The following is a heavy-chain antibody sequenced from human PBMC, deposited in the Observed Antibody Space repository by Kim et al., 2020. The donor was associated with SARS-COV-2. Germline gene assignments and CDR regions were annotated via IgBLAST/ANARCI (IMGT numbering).Heavy chain of an antibody. J-gene: IGHJ4*02. CDR3: STGVATVTVN. CDR2: MNPNTGHT. Sequence: ASVKVSCKASGYSFTSYDINWVRQATGQGLEWMGLMNPNTGHTDYAQKFQGRLTLTKNTSIGTAYMELSGLRSEDTAVYYCSTGVATVTVNWGQGTLVT. CDR1: GYSFTSYD. D-gene: IGHD4-17*01. V-gene: IGHV1-8*01.